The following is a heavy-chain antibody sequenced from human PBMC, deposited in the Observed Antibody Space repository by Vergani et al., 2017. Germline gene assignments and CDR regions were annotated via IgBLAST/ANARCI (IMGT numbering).Heavy chain of an antibody. J-gene: IGHJ4*02. Sequence: QVQLVQSGAAVKKPGASVKLSCKSSGYPFTGYYLHWVRLAPGQGLEWMGWINPKNGLTKYAQRFQGRVSLTRDTSITTAFMELSSLRSDDTAMYYCTSFPTETSEYYDSTGYYHRFFEKWGQGTLVTVSS. V-gene: IGHV1-2*02. CDR1: GYPFTGYY. D-gene: IGHD3-16*01. CDR3: TSFPTETSEYYDSTGYYHRFFEK. CDR2: INPKNGLT.